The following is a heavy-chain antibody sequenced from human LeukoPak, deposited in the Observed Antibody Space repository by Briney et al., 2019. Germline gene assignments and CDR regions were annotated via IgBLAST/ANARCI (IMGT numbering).Heavy chain of an antibody. D-gene: IGHD1-26*01. V-gene: IGHV3-7*01. CDR3: ARDKILGATHFDY. CDR1: GFTFSNYW. CDR2: IKQDGSEK. Sequence: GGSLRLSCAASGFTFSNYWMSWVRQAPGKGLEWVANIKQDGSEKYYVDSVKSRFTISRDNTKNSLYLQMNSLRAEDTAVYYCARDKILGATHFDYWGQGTLVTVSS. J-gene: IGHJ4*02.